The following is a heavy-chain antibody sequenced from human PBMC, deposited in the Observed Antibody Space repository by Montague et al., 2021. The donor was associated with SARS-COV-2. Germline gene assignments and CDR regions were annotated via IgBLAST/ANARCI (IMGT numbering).Heavy chain of an antibody. J-gene: IGHJ3*01. CDR1: GGSITNNIDY. CDR2: IYYTGNT. D-gene: IGHD3-22*01. V-gene: IGHV4-39*02. Sequence: SETLSLTCTVSGGSITNNIDYWAWIRQPPGKGLEWIGSIYYTGNTYYNPSLKSRVTISVVTSKNHFTLKLSSVTAAGTAVYYRARLKRYFDSSGSPSAFDFWGQGTKVTVSS. CDR3: ARLKRYFDSSGSPSAFDF.